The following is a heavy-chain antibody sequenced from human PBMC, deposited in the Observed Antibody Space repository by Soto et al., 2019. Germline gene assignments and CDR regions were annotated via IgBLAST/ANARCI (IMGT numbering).Heavy chain of an antibody. CDR2: ISAYNGNT. Sequence: ASVKVSCKASGYTFTIYGISWVRQAPGQGLEWMGWISAYNGNTNYAQKLQGRVTITTDTSTSTAYMELRSLRSDDTAVYYCARDYYDSSGYYPESEAFNDYWGQGTLVTVSS. CDR3: ARDYYDSSGYYPESEAFNDY. D-gene: IGHD3-22*01. CDR1: GYTFTIYG. V-gene: IGHV1-18*01. J-gene: IGHJ4*02.